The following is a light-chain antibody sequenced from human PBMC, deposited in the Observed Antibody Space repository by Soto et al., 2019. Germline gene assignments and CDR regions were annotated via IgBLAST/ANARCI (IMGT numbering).Light chain of an antibody. CDR1: RSDIGGYNY. Sequence: QSALTQPASVSGSPGQSITISCTGTRSDIGGYNYVSWYQQHASKAPKLIIYEVSNRPSGVSNCFSGSKSGSAASLTISGLQAEDEADYYCSSYTSRSTLVFGGGTKLTVL. V-gene: IGLV2-14*01. CDR2: EVS. J-gene: IGLJ2*01. CDR3: SSYTSRSTLV.